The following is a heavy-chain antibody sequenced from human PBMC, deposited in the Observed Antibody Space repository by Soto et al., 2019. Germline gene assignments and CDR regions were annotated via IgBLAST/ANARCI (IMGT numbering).Heavy chain of an antibody. Sequence: GASVKVSCKASGYTFTGYYMHWVRQAPGQGLEWMGWINPNSGGTNYAQKFQGWVTMTRDTSISKAYMELSRLRSDDTAVYYCERSWYDSSGYSSDYYYGMDVFGQGTTVTFSS. CDR1: GYTFTGYY. V-gene: IGHV1-2*04. J-gene: IGHJ6*02. D-gene: IGHD3-22*01. CDR3: ERSWYDSSGYSSDYYYGMDV. CDR2: INPNSGGT.